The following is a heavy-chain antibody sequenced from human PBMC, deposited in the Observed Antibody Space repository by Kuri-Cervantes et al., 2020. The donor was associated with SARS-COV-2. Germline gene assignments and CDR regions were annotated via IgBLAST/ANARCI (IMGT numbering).Heavy chain of an antibody. V-gene: IGHV4-34*01. Sequence: SETLSLTCAVYGGSFSGYYWSWIRQPPGKGLEWIGEINHSGSTNYNPSLKSRVTISVDTSKNQFSLKLSSVTAADTAVYYCARVRSSGPGPRKYYFDYWGQGTLVTVSS. D-gene: IGHD6-19*01. CDR1: GGSFSGYY. CDR3: ARVRSSGPGPRKYYFDY. CDR2: INHSGST. J-gene: IGHJ4*02.